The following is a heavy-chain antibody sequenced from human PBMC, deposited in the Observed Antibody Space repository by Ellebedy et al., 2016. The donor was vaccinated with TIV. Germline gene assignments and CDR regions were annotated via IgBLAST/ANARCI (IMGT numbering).Heavy chain of an antibody. CDR2: IFGSGYST. CDR1: GFTFGSYA. J-gene: IGHJ3*01. D-gene: IGHD3-22*01. CDR3: AKDHTEDSSGFAPFDAFDV. V-gene: IGHV3-23*01. Sequence: GESLKISCEASGFTFGSYAMSWVRQAPGKGLAWVSGIFGSGYSTDYADSVKGRFTISRDSSKNTLYLQMNSLRAEDTAVYYWAKDHTEDSSGFAPFDAFDVWGQGTMVTVSS.